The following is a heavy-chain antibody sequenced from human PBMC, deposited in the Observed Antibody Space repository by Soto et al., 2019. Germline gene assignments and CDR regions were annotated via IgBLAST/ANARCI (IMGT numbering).Heavy chain of an antibody. CDR3: ARGFTPPYGYYGEDAFDI. J-gene: IGHJ3*02. CDR1: GFTFSRYS. CDR2: ISSSSSHI. D-gene: IGHD4-17*01. V-gene: IGHV3-21*01. Sequence: EVQLVESGGGLVKPGGSLRLSCAASGFTFSRYSMNWVRQAPGKGLEWVSSISSSSSHIYYADSVKGQVTISRDNAKNSLYLRMNSLRAEDTAVYYCARGFTPPYGYYGEDAFDIWGQGTMVTVSS.